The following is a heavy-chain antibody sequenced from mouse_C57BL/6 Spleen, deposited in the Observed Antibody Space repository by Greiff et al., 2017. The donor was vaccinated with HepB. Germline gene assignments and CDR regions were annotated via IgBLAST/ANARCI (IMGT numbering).Heavy chain of an antibody. Sequence: EVQLVESGGGLVKPGGSLKLSCAASGFTFSSYAMSWVRQTPEKRLEWVATISDGGSYTYYPDNVKGRFTISRDNAKNNLYLQMSHLKSEDTAMYYCARARPRLYYAMDYWGQGTSVTVSS. CDR2: ISDGGSYT. CDR1: GFTFSSYA. CDR3: ARARPRLYYAMDY. D-gene: IGHD6-1*01. J-gene: IGHJ4*01. V-gene: IGHV5-4*01.